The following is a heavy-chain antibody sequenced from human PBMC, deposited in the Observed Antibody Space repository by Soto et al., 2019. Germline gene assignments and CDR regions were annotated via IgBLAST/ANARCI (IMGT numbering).Heavy chain of an antibody. CDR2: IKGDGTKT. Sequence: EVQLVESGGGLVQPGGSLRLSSAASGFTFSNFWIHWVRQVPGKGLVWVSRIKGDGTKTDYADSVKGRFTISRDNVKNTLFLQMNSLRADDTAVYYCARGLSGYYGFDSWGQGTLVTVSS. V-gene: IGHV3-74*01. D-gene: IGHD5-12*01. J-gene: IGHJ4*02. CDR1: GFTFSNFW. CDR3: ARGLSGYYGFDS.